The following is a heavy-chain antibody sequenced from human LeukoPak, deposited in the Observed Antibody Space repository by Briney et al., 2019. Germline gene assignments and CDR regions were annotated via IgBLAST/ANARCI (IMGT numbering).Heavy chain of an antibody. V-gene: IGHV3-23*01. D-gene: IGHD3-9*01. CDR2: ISGSGGST. CDR1: GFTFSSYA. Sequence: RGSLRLSCAASGFTFSSYAMSWVRQAPGKGLEWVSAISGSGGSTYYADSVKGRFTISRDNSKNTLYLQMNSLRAEDTAVYYCAKGYDILTGYYNTPLSTNFDYWGQGTLVTVSS. J-gene: IGHJ4*02. CDR3: AKGYDILTGYYNTPLSTNFDY.